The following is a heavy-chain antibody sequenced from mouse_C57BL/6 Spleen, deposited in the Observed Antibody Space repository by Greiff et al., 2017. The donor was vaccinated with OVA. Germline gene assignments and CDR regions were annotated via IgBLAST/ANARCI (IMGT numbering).Heavy chain of an antibody. CDR3: APEGAYYSNFAWFAY. Sequence: VQLQESGAELVRPGTSVKVSCKASGYAFTNYLIEWVKQRPGQGLEWIGVINPGSGGTNYNEKFKGKATLTADKSSSTAYMQLSSLTSEDTAVYYCAPEGAYYSNFAWFAYWGQGTLVTVSA. J-gene: IGHJ3*01. CDR2: INPGSGGT. D-gene: IGHD2-5*01. V-gene: IGHV1-54*01. CDR1: GYAFTNYL.